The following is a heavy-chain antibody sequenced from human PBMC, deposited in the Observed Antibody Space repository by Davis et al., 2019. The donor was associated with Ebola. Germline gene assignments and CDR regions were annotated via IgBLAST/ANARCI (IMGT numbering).Heavy chain of an antibody. CDR2: IIPIFGTA. J-gene: IGHJ6*02. CDR1: GGTFSSYA. V-gene: IGHV1-69*13. D-gene: IGHD5-12*01. CDR3: ARGVPNSGYEIYYYYYGMDV. Sequence: SVKVSCKASGGTFSSYAISWVRQAPGQGLEWMGGIIPIFGTANYAQKFQGRVTITADESTSTAYMELSSLRSEDTAVYYCARGVPNSGYEIYYYYYGMDVWGQGTTVTVSS.